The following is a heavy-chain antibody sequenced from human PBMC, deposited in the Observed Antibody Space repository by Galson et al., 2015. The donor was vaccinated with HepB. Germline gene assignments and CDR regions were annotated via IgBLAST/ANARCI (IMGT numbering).Heavy chain of an antibody. CDR1: GLIVSSNY. CDR3: ARGGVSAAFDI. V-gene: IGHV3-53*01. J-gene: IGHJ3*02. Sequence: SLRLSCAASGLIVSSNYMSWVRQAPGKGLEWVSIIYSSGTTYYADSVKGRFTISRDKSKNTLYLQMNSLRAEDTAVYYCARGGVSAAFDIWGQGTMVTVSS. CDR2: IYSSGTT.